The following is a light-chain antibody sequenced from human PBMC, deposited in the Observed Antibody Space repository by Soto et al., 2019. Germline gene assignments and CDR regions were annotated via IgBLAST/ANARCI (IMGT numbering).Light chain of an antibody. CDR1: SSNIGSNY. V-gene: IGLV2-8*01. Sequence: QSVLTQPPSASGTPGQRVTISCSGSSSNIGSNYVYWYQQHPGKAPKLMIYEVSKRPSGVPDRFSGSKSGNTASLTVSGLQAEDEADYYCSSYAGGNNLVFGGGTKLTVL. CDR2: EVS. J-gene: IGLJ2*01. CDR3: SSYAGGNNLV.